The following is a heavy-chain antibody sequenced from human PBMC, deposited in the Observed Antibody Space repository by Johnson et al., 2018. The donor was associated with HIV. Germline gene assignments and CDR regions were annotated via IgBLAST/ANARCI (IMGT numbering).Heavy chain of an antibody. CDR1: GFTFSNAW. CDR2: IKSKSDGETT. D-gene: IGHD6-19*01. CDR3: SRHGGAPYSRGWYPRLGAFDI. Sequence: VQLVESGGGLVKPGGSLRLSCAASGFTFSNAWMSWVRQAPGKGLEWVGRIKSKSDGETTDYAAPVKGRFAISRDDSKNTLYVQMNSLKTEDTAVYYCSRHGGAPYSRGWYPRLGAFDIWGQGTMVTVSS. V-gene: IGHV3-15*01. J-gene: IGHJ3*02.